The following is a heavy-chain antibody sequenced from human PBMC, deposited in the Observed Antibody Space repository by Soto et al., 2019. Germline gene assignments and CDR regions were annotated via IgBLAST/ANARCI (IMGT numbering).Heavy chain of an antibody. Sequence: GGSLRLSCAASGFTVTSNFMSWVRQAPGKGLEWVSVIYSGGSSYYADSVKGRFTISRDISKNMLYLQMNSLRAEDTAMYYCVRDDIGVEIDYWGQGTLVTVSS. J-gene: IGHJ4*02. CDR3: VRDDIGVEIDY. D-gene: IGHD2-8*01. CDR1: GFTVTSNF. CDR2: IYSGGSS. V-gene: IGHV3-66*01.